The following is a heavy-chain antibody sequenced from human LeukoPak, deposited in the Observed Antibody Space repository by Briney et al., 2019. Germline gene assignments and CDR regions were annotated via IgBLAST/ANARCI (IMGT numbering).Heavy chain of an antibody. CDR1: GFTFSSYA. J-gene: IGHJ4*02. Sequence: GXXLRLSCAASGFTFSSYAMSWVRQAPGKGLEWVSAISGSGGSTYYGDSGKGRFTISRENSKQTLYLQMNSLRAEDTAVYYCAKGIVGATRKINFFDYWGQGTLVTVSS. D-gene: IGHD1-26*01. CDR2: ISGSGGST. CDR3: AKGIVGATRKINFFDY. V-gene: IGHV3-23*01.